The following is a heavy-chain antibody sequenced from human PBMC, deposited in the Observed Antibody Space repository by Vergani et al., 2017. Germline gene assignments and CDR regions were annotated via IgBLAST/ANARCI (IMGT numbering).Heavy chain of an antibody. CDR1: GVSINSRYY. CDR2: VYFTGST. CDR3: ARAEFXTNFYGQSYYLDY. Sequence: QVQLQESGPGLVKSSQTLALTCRVSGVSINSRYYWTWVRQPAGKGLQWLGRVYFTGSTNYNPSLRSRLSLSIDTSLNEFSLKLPSVSADDSAMYFCARAEFXTNFYGQSYYLDYWGQGIPVTVSS. J-gene: IGHJ4*02. D-gene: IGHD2/OR15-2a*01. V-gene: IGHV4-4*07.